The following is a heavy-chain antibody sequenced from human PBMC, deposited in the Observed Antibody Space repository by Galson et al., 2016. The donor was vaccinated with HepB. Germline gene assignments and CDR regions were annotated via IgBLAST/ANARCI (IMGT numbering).Heavy chain of an antibody. V-gene: IGHV4-59*01. Sequence: SETLSLTCTVSGGSINSDYWSWIRQPPGKGLEWIGYIHYTGSTNYNPSLKSRVTISVDTSKNQFSLQLSSVTAAATAVYYCARIPSSAWYGYYFDHWGPGTLVTVSS. CDR1: GGSINSDY. J-gene: IGHJ4*02. CDR3: ARIPSSAWYGYYFDH. D-gene: IGHD6-19*01. CDR2: IHYTGST.